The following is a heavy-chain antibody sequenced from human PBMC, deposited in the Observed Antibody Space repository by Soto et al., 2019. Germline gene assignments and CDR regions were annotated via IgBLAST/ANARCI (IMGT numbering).Heavy chain of an antibody. V-gene: IGHV3-53*01. CDR1: GLTISGKQY. D-gene: IGHD1-1*01. Sequence: DVQLVESGGGLIQPGESLRLSCAAFGLTISGKQYVAWVRQAPGKGLAWVSALYDVDGSFYADSVKGRFTTSRDSSKITVYLQMHDLRPDDTAVYYCATWHEREHAYDVWGQGTTVTVSS. CDR2: LYDVDGS. CDR3: ATWHEREHAYDV. J-gene: IGHJ3*01.